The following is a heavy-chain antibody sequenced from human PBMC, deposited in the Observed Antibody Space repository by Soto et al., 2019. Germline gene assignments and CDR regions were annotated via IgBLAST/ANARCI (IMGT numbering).Heavy chain of an antibody. CDR2: IYYSGST. Sequence: SETLSLTCTVSGGSISSGDYYWSWIRQPPGKGLEWIGYIYYSGSTYYNPSLKSRVTISVDTSKNQFSLKLSSVTAADTAVYYCSRVSGLYYYYGMDGWGQGTTDTVSS. CDR1: GGSISSGDYY. D-gene: IGHD5-12*01. V-gene: IGHV4-30-4*01. CDR3: SRVSGLYYYYGMDG. J-gene: IGHJ6*02.